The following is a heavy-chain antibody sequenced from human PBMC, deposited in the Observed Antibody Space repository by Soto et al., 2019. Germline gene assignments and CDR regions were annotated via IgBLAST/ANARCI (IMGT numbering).Heavy chain of an antibody. J-gene: IGHJ5*02. V-gene: IGHV4-31*03. Sequence: SETLSLTCTVSCGSISSGGYYWSWIRQHPGKGLEWIGYIYYSGSTYYNPSLKSRVTISVDTSKNQFSLKLSSVTAADTGVYYCARDGLPDDFRSGGYWFDPWGQGTQVTVSS. CDR1: CGSISSGGYY. D-gene: IGHD3-3*01. CDR3: ARDGLPDDFRSGGYWFDP. CDR2: IYYSGST.